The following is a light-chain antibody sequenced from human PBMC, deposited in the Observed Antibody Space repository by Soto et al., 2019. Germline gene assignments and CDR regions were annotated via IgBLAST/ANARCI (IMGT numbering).Light chain of an antibody. V-gene: IGKV1-27*01. Sequence: DIPMTQSPSSLSASVGDRVTITCRASQGISNYLAWYQQKPGKVPKLLIYTASTLQSGVPSRFSGSGSATDFTLTISSLQPEDAAIYYCQKYNSAPYTFGQGTKLEIK. CDR2: TAS. CDR3: QKYNSAPYT. CDR1: QGISNY. J-gene: IGKJ2*01.